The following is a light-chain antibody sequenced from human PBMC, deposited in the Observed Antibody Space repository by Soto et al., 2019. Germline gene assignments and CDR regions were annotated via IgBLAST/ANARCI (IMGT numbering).Light chain of an antibody. Sequence: DIQITQSPSTLSASVGDRVAITCRASQDITNCLAWYQQKPGKVPKVLIYHASILGSGVPSRFSGSGFGTEFTLTIDSLQPDDFATYYCQQCHYLWTFGQGTKVDIK. J-gene: IGKJ1*01. CDR1: QDITNC. CDR2: HAS. CDR3: QQCHYLWT. V-gene: IGKV1-5*01.